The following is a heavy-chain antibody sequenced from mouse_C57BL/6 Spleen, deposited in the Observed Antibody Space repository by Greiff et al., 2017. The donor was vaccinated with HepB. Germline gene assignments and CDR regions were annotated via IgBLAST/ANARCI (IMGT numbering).Heavy chain of an antibody. D-gene: IGHD2-4*01. J-gene: IGHJ4*01. CDR2: IYPRSGNT. V-gene: IGHV1-81*01. CDR1: GYTFTSYG. Sequence: QVQLQQSGAELARPGASVKLSCKASGYTFTSYGISWVKQRPGQGLEWIGEIYPRSGNTYYNEKFKGKATLTADKSSSTAYMELRSLTSEDSAVYFCRIYYDSYYAMDYWGQGTSVTVSS. CDR3: RIYYDSYYAMDY.